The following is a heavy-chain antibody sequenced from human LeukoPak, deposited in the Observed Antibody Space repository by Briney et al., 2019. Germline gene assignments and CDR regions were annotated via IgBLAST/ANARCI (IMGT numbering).Heavy chain of an antibody. CDR3: AREYNSGPKQTDAFDI. J-gene: IGHJ3*02. CDR2: ISDSSAM. Sequence: GGSLRLSCAASGFTFSTYSMKWVRQAPGKGLEWVSYISDSSAMYYADSVRGRFTISRENDKNSLFLQMNSLRTEDTAVYYCAREYNSGPKQTDAFDIWGQGTMVTVSS. D-gene: IGHD3-22*01. V-gene: IGHV3-48*01. CDR1: GFTFSTYS.